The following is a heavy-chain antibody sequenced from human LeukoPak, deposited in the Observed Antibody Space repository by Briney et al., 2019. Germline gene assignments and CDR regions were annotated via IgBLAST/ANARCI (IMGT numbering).Heavy chain of an antibody. Sequence: PGGSLRLSCAASGFTFSSYSMNWVRQAPGKGLEWVSSISSSSSYIYYADSVKGRFTISRDNAKNSLYLQMNSLRAEDTAVYYCARASYGSGSRLSYYYYYYMDVWGKGTTVTISS. D-gene: IGHD3-10*01. CDR2: ISSSSSYI. CDR1: GFTFSSYS. J-gene: IGHJ6*03. V-gene: IGHV3-21*01. CDR3: ARASYGSGSRLSYYYYYYMDV.